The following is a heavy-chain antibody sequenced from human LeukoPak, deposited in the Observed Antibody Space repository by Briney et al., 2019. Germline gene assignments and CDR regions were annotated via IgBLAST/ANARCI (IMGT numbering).Heavy chain of an antibody. J-gene: IGHJ4*02. V-gene: IGHV4-34*01. CDR2: INHSGST. D-gene: IGHD3-22*01. CDR1: GGSFSGYY. CDR3: ARRPRTYYYDSSGYFTLDY. Sequence: SSETLSLTCAVYGGSFSGYYWSWIRQPPGKGLEWIGEINHSGSTNYNPSLKSRVTISVDTSKNQFSLKLSSVTAADTAVYYCARRPRTYYYDSSGYFTLDYWGQGTLVTVSS.